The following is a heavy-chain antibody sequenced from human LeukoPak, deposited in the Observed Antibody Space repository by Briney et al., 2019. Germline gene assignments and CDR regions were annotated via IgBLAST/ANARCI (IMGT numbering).Heavy chain of an antibody. Sequence: PGGSLRLSCAASGFTFTSYAMSWVRQAPGKGLEWVSVISGSGGTTYYADSVKGHFTISRDNSKNTLYLQMNSLRAEDTAVYYCAKEGMSGYADFDFWGQGTLVTVSS. CDR2: ISGSGGTT. V-gene: IGHV3-23*01. J-gene: IGHJ4*02. D-gene: IGHD5-12*01. CDR3: AKEGMSGYADFDF. CDR1: GFTFTSYA.